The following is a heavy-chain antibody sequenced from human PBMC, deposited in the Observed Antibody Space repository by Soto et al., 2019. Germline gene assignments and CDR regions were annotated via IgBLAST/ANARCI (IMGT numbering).Heavy chain of an antibody. CDR3: AREALSYYYGMDV. Sequence: QLQLQESGSGLVKPSQTLSLTCAVSGGSISSGGYSWSWIRQPPGKGLEWIGYIYHSGSTYYNPSLKSRVTIPVDRSKNQFSLKLSSVTAADTAVYYCAREALSYYYGMDVWGQGTTVTVSS. CDR2: IYHSGST. V-gene: IGHV4-30-2*01. J-gene: IGHJ6*02. CDR1: GGSISSGGYS. D-gene: IGHD3-16*02.